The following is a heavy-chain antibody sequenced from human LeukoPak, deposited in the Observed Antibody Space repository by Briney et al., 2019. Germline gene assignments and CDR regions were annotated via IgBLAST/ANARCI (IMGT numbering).Heavy chain of an antibody. Sequence: SETLSLTCTVSGGSISSYYWSWIRQPPGKGLEWIGYIYYSGSTNYNPSLKSRVTISVDTSKNQFSLKLSSVTAADTAVYHCARVGHSSSWPRLYYYYGMDVWGQGTTVTVSS. V-gene: IGHV4-59*01. J-gene: IGHJ6*02. CDR1: GGSISSYY. D-gene: IGHD6-13*01. CDR3: ARVGHSSSWPRLYYYYGMDV. CDR2: IYYSGST.